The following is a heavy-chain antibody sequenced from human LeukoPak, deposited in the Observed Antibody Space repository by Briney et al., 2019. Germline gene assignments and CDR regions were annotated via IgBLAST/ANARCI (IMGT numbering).Heavy chain of an antibody. J-gene: IGHJ6*03. Sequence: SETLSLPCTVSGGPLGTYYWSWIRQSPGKGLEWFGYFYVTGSRYNAYLQIRVTISVDSSRNQFFLNVCSVTDADTAEYYCLIHIGGGIEDMDVCRKGSKLIVSS. D-gene: IGHD3-16*02. CDR1: GGPLGTYY. CDR2: FYVTGS. V-gene: IGHV4-4*09. CDR3: LIHIGGGIEDMDV.